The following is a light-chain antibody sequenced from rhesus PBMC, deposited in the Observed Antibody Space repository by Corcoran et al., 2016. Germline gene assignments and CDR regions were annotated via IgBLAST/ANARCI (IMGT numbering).Light chain of an antibody. V-gene: IGKV1-28*02. Sequence: DIQMTQSPSSLSASVGDTVTITCRASHGISSYLNWFQQKPGKAPKLLIYAATTLQSGVPSWFSGSGSGKDFTLTISSLQPEDCATYYCQQYKSYPFTFGPGTKLDIK. CDR1: HGISSY. CDR3: QQYKSYPFT. CDR2: AAT. J-gene: IGKJ3*01.